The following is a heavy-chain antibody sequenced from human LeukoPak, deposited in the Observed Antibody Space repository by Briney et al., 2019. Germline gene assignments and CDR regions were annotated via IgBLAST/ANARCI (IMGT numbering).Heavy chain of an antibody. Sequence: SETLSLTCTVSGGSISSYYWSWIRQPPGKGLEWIGYIYYSGSTNYNPSLKSRVTIPVDTSKNQFSLKLSSVTAADTAVYYCARPRGSGGNMGYWGQGTLVTVSS. J-gene: IGHJ4*02. CDR2: IYYSGST. V-gene: IGHV4-59*01. CDR1: GGSISSYY. D-gene: IGHD4-23*01. CDR3: ARPRGSGGNMGY.